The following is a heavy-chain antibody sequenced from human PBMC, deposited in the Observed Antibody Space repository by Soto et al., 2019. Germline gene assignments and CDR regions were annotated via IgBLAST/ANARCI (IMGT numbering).Heavy chain of an antibody. CDR3: ARDPGGAYAFDI. Sequence: ASVKVSCKAAGYTFTSYGISWGRQAPGQGLEWMGWISAYNGNTNYAQKLQGRVTMTTDTSTSTAYTELRSLRSDDTAVYYCARDPGGAYAFDIWGQGTMVTVSS. CDR2: ISAYNGNT. CDR1: GYTFTSYG. J-gene: IGHJ3*02. D-gene: IGHD3-10*01. V-gene: IGHV1-18*01.